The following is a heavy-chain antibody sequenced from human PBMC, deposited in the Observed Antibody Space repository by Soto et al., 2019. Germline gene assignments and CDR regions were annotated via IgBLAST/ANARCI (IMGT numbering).Heavy chain of an antibody. J-gene: IGHJ5*02. CDR3: ARLFCSSSTCDSWFDP. D-gene: IGHD2-2*01. Sequence: GESLKISCTGFGYTFTTFWISWVRQMPRRGLEWMGRIDPRDSYTNYSPSFQGHVTISADKSISTAYLQWGSLKASDTATYYCARLFCSSSTCDSWFDPWGQGTLVTVSS. CDR2: IDPRDSYT. V-gene: IGHV5-10-1*01. CDR1: GYTFTTFW.